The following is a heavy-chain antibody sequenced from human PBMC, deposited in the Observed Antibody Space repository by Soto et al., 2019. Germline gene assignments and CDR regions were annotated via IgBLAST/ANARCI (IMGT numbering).Heavy chain of an antibody. CDR2: INPSGGST. Sequence: ASVKVSCKASGYTFTSYYMRWVRQAPGQGLEWMGIINPSGGSTSYAQKFQGRVTMTRDTSTSTVYMELSSLRSEDTAVYYCARDGAYYDFWSGSPAYMDVWGKGTTVTVSS. CDR1: GYTFTSYY. D-gene: IGHD3-3*01. CDR3: ARDGAYYDFWSGSPAYMDV. J-gene: IGHJ6*03. V-gene: IGHV1-46*03.